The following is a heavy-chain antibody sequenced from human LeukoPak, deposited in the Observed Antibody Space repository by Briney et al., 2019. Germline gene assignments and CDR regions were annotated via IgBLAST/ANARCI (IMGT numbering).Heavy chain of an antibody. Sequence: SETLSLTCTVSGGSINTYYWSWIRQPPGKGLEWIGYIYYSGSTNYNPSLKSRVTLSMDTSKNQFSLRLSSVTAADTAVYYCARGALRYFDWLKKDYYYMDVWGKGTTATISS. CDR3: ARGALRYFDWLKKDYYYMDV. J-gene: IGHJ6*03. D-gene: IGHD3-9*01. CDR2: IYYSGST. V-gene: IGHV4-59*01. CDR1: GGSINTYY.